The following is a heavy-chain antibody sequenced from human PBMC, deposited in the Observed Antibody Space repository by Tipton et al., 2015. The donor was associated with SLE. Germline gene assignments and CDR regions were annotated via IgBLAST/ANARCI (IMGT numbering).Heavy chain of an antibody. CDR3: ARSYSSTWLLFDY. V-gene: IGHV4-59*08. CDR2: IYYSGST. J-gene: IGHJ4*02. D-gene: IGHD6-13*01. Sequence: TLSLTCTVSGGSISSYYWSWIRQPPGKGLEWIGYIYYSGSTNYNPSLKSRVTISVDTSKNQFSLKLSSVTAADTAVYYCARSYSSTWLLFDYWGQGTLVTVSS. CDR1: GGSISSYY.